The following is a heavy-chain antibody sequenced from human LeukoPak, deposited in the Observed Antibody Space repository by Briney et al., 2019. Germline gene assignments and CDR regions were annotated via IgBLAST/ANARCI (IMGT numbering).Heavy chain of an antibody. CDR2: ISRNGIYI. CDR3: ARDGLPATVPNWFTP. D-gene: IGHD2-15*01. Sequence: PGGSLRLSCAPSGFTFNNYTMNWVRQAPGKGLEWVSSISRNGIYIKYVDSVKGRFTVSRDNAKNSLYLQMNSLRAEDTAVYYCARDGLPATVPNWFTPGGQGTLVTVSS. CDR1: GFTFNNYT. J-gene: IGHJ5*02. V-gene: IGHV3-21*01.